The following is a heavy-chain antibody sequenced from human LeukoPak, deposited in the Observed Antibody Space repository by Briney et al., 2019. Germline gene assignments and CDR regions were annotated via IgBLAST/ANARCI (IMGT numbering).Heavy chain of an antibody. CDR2: ISGSGGST. V-gene: IGHV3-23*01. Sequence: PGGSLRLSCAASGFTFSSYGTNWVRQAPGKGLEWVSGISGSGGSTNYADSVKGRFTISRDNSKNTLYLQMNSLKAEDTAVYYCAKDLYGGSYSSRYFDLWGRGTLVTVSS. CDR1: GFTFSSYG. CDR3: AKDLYGGSYSSRYFDL. J-gene: IGHJ2*01. D-gene: IGHD1-26*01.